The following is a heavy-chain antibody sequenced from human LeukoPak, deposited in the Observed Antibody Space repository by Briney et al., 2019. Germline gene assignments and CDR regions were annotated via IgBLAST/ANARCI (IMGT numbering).Heavy chain of an antibody. D-gene: IGHD3-22*01. V-gene: IGHV3-21*01. CDR3: ARDVVVRGFDY. CDR1: GFTFSSYS. Sequence: GGSLRLSCAASGFTFSSYSMNWVRQAPGKGLEWVSSISSSSSYIYYADSVKGRFTISRDNARNSLYLQMNSLRAEDTAVYYCARDVVVRGFDYWGQGTLVTVSS. CDR2: ISSSSSYI. J-gene: IGHJ4*02.